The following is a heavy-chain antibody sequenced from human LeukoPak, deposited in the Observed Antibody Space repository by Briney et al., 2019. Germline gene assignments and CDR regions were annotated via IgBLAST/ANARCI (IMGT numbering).Heavy chain of an antibody. Sequence: GGSLRLSCAASGFTVSSNYMSSVRQAPGKGLEWVSVIYSGGSTYYADSVKGRFTISRDNSKNTLYLQMNSMRAEDTAVYYCARVKDSGPDDYWGQGTLVTVSS. CDR3: ARVKDSGPDDY. V-gene: IGHV3-66*01. CDR1: GFTVSSNY. D-gene: IGHD3-10*01. CDR2: IYSGGST. J-gene: IGHJ4*02.